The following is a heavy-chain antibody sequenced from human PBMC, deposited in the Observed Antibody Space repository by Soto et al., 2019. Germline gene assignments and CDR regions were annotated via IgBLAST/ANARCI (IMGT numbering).Heavy chain of an antibody. D-gene: IGHD2-15*01. CDR2: INPSGGST. Sequence: QVQLVQSGAEVKKPGASVKVSCKASGYTFTSYYMHWVRQAPGQGLEWMGIINPSGGSTSYAQKYQGRVTMTRATSTCTGYMELSSLRSEDTAVYDCARANQYCSGGSCYYFDYWGQGTLVTVSS. J-gene: IGHJ4*02. CDR3: ARANQYCSGGSCYYFDY. V-gene: IGHV1-46*03. CDR1: GYTFTSYY.